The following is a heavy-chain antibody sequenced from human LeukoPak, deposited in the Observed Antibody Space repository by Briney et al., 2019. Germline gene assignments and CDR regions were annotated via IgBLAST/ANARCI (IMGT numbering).Heavy chain of an antibody. CDR1: AFTFSSYA. CDR2: ISYDGSNK. Sequence: PGGSLRLSCAASAFTFSSYAMHWVRQAPGKGLEWVAVISYDGSNKFYADSVKGRFTISRDNSTNTLCLQMNSLRAEDTAVYYCAREFHTWYFDLWGRGTLVTASS. J-gene: IGHJ2*01. V-gene: IGHV3-30-3*01. CDR3: AREFHTWYFDL.